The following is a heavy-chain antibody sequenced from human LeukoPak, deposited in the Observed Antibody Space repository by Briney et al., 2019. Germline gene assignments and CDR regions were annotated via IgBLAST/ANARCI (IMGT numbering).Heavy chain of an antibody. CDR2: IYFSGST. CDR1: SGSISSSGYY. Sequence: SETLSLTCTVSSGSISSSGYYWGWIRQPPGKGLEWIGSIYFSGSTYYNPSLKSRVTISVDTSKNQFSLKLSSATAADTAVYYCARGFPAMGRGAYFDYWGQGTLVTVSS. J-gene: IGHJ4*02. CDR3: ARGFPAMGRGAYFDY. D-gene: IGHD3-10*01. V-gene: IGHV4-39*01.